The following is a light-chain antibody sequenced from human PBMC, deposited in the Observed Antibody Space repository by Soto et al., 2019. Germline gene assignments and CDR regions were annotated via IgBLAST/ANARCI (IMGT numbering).Light chain of an antibody. CDR2: DDS. V-gene: IGLV2-14*03. CDR1: NSDVGDYNY. CDR3: SSYTNTSALD. J-gene: IGLJ1*01. Sequence: QSALPQPASVSASPGQSITISCTGTNSDVGDYNYVSWYQQHPGKAPKLMIYDDSNRPSVVSDRFSGSKSGNTASLTISGLQDEDEADYYCSSYTNTSALDFGTGTKLTVL.